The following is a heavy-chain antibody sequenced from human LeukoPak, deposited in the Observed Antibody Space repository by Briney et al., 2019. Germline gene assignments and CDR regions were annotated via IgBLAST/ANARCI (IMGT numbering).Heavy chain of an antibody. CDR1: GYSISSGDY. CDR3: ARREVGATILGGNYFDY. D-gene: IGHD1-26*01. CDR2: IYHSGST. J-gene: IGHJ4*02. Sequence: KPSETLSLTCAVSGYSISSGDYWGWIRQPPGKGLEWIGSIYHSGSTYYNPSLKRRVTISVDTSKNQFSLKLSSVTAADTAAYYCARREVGATILGGNYFDYWGQGTLVTVSS. V-gene: IGHV4-38-2*01.